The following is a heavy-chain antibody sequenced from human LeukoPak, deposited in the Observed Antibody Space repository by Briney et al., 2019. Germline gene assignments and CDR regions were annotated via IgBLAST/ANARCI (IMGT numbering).Heavy chain of an antibody. J-gene: IGHJ4*02. CDR2: ISGSGGST. D-gene: IGHD3-10*01. CDR1: GFTFSSYA. Sequence: GGSLRLSCAASGFTFSSYAMSWVRQAPGKGLERVSAISGSGGSTYYADSVKGRFTISRDNSKNSLYLQMNSLRAEDTALYYCAKDHYGSGSYNYFDYWGQGTLVTVSS. V-gene: IGHV3-23*01. CDR3: AKDHYGSGSYNYFDY.